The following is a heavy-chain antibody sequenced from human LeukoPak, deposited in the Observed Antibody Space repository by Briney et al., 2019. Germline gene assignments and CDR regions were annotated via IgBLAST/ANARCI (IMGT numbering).Heavy chain of an antibody. CDR2: INPSGGST. D-gene: IGHD2-21*02. V-gene: IGHV1-46*01. CDR3: AVTFYGPGAPFDY. J-gene: IGHJ4*02. Sequence: ASVKVSCKASGYTFTSYYMHWVRQAPGQGLEWMGIINPSGGSTSYAQKFQGRVTMTRDTSTSTAYMELSSLRSEDTAVYYCAVTFYGPGAPFDYWGQGTLVTVSS. CDR1: GYTFTSYY.